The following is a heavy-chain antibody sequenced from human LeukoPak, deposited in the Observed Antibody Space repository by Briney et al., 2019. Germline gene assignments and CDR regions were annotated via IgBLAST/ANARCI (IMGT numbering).Heavy chain of an antibody. V-gene: IGHV1-18*01. Sequence: ASVKVSCKASGYTFTSYGISWVRQAPGQGLEWMGWISAYNGNTNYAQKLQGRVTMTTDTSTSTAYMELSSLRSEDTAVYYCATESPFCTNGVCEGYYGMGVWGQGTTVTVSS. CDR3: ATESPFCTNGVCEGYYGMGV. J-gene: IGHJ6*02. D-gene: IGHD2-8*01. CDR2: ISAYNGNT. CDR1: GYTFTSYG.